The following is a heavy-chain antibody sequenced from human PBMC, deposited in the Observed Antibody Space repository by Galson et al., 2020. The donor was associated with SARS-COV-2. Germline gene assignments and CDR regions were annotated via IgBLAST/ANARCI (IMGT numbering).Heavy chain of an antibody. V-gene: IGHV3-33*06. J-gene: IGHJ4*02. CDR1: GFTFSSHG. CDR2: IWYDGRDK. Sequence: GESLKISCAPSGFTFSSHGMHWVRQAPAQGLEWVAVIWYDGRDKYYSDSVKGRFTISRDNSKNTLYLQISSLRDEDTGLYYCVKEDVYNRFDYWGQGTLVTVSS. CDR3: VKEDVYNRFDY. D-gene: IGHD1-1*01.